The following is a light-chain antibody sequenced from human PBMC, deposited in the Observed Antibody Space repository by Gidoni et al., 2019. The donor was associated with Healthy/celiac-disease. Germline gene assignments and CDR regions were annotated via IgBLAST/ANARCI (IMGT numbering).Light chain of an antibody. CDR3: QQYGSSPYS. CDR2: GAS. Sequence: IVLTQSPGTLSLPPGERATLSCRARQSVSSSYLAWYQQKPGQAPKLLIYGASSRATGIPDRFSGSGSGTDFTLTISRLEPEDFAVYYCQQYGSSPYSFGQGTKLEIK. J-gene: IGKJ2*03. CDR1: QSVSSSY. V-gene: IGKV3-20*01.